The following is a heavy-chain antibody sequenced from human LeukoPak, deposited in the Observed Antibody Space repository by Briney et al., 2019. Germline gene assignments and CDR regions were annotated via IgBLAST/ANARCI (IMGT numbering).Heavy chain of an antibody. CDR2: IDDSGNT. Sequence: PSETLSLTCTVSGGSISRYYWSWIRRPPGKGLEWIGYIDDSGNTNYNPSLKSRVTISVDTSKNQFSLKLSSVTAADTAVYYCARGNPPTFWRGYYFKFHGMDVWGQGTTVTVSS. D-gene: IGHD3-3*01. V-gene: IGHV4-59*12. J-gene: IGHJ6*02. CDR3: ARGNPPTFWRGYYFKFHGMDV. CDR1: GGSISRYY.